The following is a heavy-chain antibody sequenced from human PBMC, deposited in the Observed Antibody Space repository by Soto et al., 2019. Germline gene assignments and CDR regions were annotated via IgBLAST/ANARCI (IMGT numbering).Heavy chain of an antibody. Sequence: EVKVLESGGGLVQPGGSLRLSCATSEFTFSLYPMNWVRQAPGKGLEWVSGISAGGDSTYYADSVKGRFTIFRDNSKNSVYLQMNSLRVEDTSVYYCARRVWGQGTLVTVSS. V-gene: IGHV3-23*01. CDR2: ISAGGDST. J-gene: IGHJ4*02. CDR1: EFTFSLYP. CDR3: ARRV.